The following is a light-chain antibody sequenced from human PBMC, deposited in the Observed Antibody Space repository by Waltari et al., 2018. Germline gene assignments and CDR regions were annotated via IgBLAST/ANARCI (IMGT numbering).Light chain of an antibody. Sequence: SALTQPGSVSGSPGPSIPIPCTGASRDVGGSNYVSWYQQHHGKAPKLMIYDVRKRPSGVPNRFSGSKSGNTASLTISGLQAEDEADYYCCSYAGSSTLVFGGGTKLTVL. V-gene: IGLV2-23*02. J-gene: IGLJ2*01. CDR2: DVR. CDR1: SRDVGGSNY. CDR3: CSYAGSSTLV.